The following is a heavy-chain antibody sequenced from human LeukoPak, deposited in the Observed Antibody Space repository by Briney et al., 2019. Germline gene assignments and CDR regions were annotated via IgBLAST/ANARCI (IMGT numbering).Heavy chain of an antibody. V-gene: IGHV3-21*04. CDR1: GFTFSGYT. CDR3: TRKITIFDY. D-gene: IGHD3-3*01. J-gene: IGHJ4*02. CDR2: ISISSSYI. Sequence: KPGGSLRLSCAASGFTFSGYTMNWVRQAPGKGLEWVSSISISSSYIYYADSVKGRFTISRDNSKNTVFLQMNSLRGEDTALYYCTRKITIFDYWGQGTLVTVSS.